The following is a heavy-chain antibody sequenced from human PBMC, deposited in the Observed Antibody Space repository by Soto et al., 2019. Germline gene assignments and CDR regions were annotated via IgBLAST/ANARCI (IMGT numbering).Heavy chain of an antibody. CDR2: IKQDGSEN. V-gene: IGHV3-7*04. CDR3: ARGRYCSGGRCYFDY. D-gene: IGHD2-15*01. CDR1: GFPFSNYG. J-gene: IGHJ4*02. Sequence: TAGSLRLSCAASGFPFSNYGMSWVRQLPGEGLEWVANIKQDGSENSYVDSVKGRFTISRDNAKNSVYLQMNSLRAEDTAVYYCARGRYCSGGRCYFDYWGQGT.